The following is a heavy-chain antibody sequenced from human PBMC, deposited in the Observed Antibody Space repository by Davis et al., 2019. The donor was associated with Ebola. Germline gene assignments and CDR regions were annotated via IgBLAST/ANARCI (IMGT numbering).Heavy chain of an antibody. CDR2: IIPILGIA. V-gene: IGHV1-69*04. CDR3: AGIAAAFSNWFDP. CDR1: GGTFSSYA. Sequence: AASEKVSCKASGGTFSSYAISWVRQAPGQGLEWMGRIIPILGIANYAQKFQGRVTITADKSTSTAYMELSSLRSEDTAVYYCAGIAAAFSNWFDPWGQGTLVTVSS. D-gene: IGHD6-13*01. J-gene: IGHJ5*02.